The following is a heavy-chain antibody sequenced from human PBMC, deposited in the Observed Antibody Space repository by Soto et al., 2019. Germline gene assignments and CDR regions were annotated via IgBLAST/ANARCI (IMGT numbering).Heavy chain of an antibody. CDR1: RYSVSSNIPA. J-gene: IGHJ6*01. Sequence: SQTLSVTCAISRYSVSSNIPAWNSIRHSPSRGLEWLGRTYYRSKWYNDYAVSVKSRITINPDTSKNQFSLQLNSVTPEDTAVCYCARNIRHHYYYGMDVWGQGTTVTVSS. CDR3: ARNIRHHYYYGMDV. V-gene: IGHV6-1*01. D-gene: IGHD3-16*01. CDR2: TYYRSKWYN.